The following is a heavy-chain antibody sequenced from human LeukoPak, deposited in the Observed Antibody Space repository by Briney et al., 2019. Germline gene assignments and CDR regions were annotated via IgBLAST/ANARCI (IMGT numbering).Heavy chain of an antibody. J-gene: IGHJ6*03. CDR3: ARLGLTVTGTYYYYYMDV. D-gene: IGHD6-19*01. CDR2: IYYSGST. V-gene: IGHV4-59*12. CDR1: GGSISSYY. Sequence: SETLSLTCTVSGGSISSYYWSWIRQPPGKGLEWIGYIYYSGSTNYNPSLKSRVTISVDTSKNQFSLKLSSVTAADTAVYYCARLGLTVTGTYYYYYMDVWGKGTTVTISS.